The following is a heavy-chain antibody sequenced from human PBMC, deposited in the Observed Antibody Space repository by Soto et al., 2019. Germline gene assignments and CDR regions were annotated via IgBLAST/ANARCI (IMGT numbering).Heavy chain of an antibody. CDR3: ARAAGMVALDY. V-gene: IGHV1-3*05. D-gene: IGHD5-18*01. J-gene: IGHJ4*02. CDR2: INAGNGNT. CDR1: GYTFTRDD. Sequence: QVQLVQSGAEEKKPGASVKVSCKASGYTFTRDDMHWVRQAPGQGLEWMGWINAGNGNTKYSREFQGRVTFSRDTVATTGYMTISSLRSEDTAVYYCARAAGMVALDYWGQGTLVTVSS.